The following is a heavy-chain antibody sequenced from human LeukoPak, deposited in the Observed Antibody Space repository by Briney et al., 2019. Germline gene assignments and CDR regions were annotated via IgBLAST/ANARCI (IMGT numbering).Heavy chain of an antibody. Sequence: SETLSLTCTVSGGSISSSRYYWGWIRQPPGKGLEWIANLYYNGNTYYNPSLQSRVTISVDMSKNQFSLKLSSVTAADTAVYYCAISSDYYVTPHWYFDLWGRGTLVTVSS. V-gene: IGHV4-39*07. D-gene: IGHD3-10*02. CDR2: LYYNGNT. CDR3: AISSDYYVTPHWYFDL. J-gene: IGHJ2*01. CDR1: GGSISSSRYY.